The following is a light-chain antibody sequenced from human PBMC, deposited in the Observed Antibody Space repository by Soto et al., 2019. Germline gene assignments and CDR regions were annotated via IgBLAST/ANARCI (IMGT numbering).Light chain of an antibody. V-gene: IGLV2-11*01. Sequence: QSALTQPRSVSGFPGQSVTISCTGTSSDVGGYNYVSWYQQHPGKAPKLMIYDVSKRPSGVPDRFSGSKSGNTASLTISGLQAEDEADYYCCSYAGSPYVFGTGTKLTVL. J-gene: IGLJ1*01. CDR2: DVS. CDR3: CSYAGSPYV. CDR1: SSDVGGYNY.